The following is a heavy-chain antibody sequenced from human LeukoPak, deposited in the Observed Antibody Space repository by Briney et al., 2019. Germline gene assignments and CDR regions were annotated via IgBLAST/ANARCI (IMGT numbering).Heavy chain of an antibody. CDR1: GYTFTNFD. D-gene: IGHD3-10*01. CDR3: ARDGGRGYFDY. J-gene: IGHJ4*02. V-gene: IGHV1-8*03. Sequence: GASVRVSFKASGYTFTNFDINWVRQATGQGREWMGRMSPNNGKTDYAQKFQGRVTITRDTSINTVYMELSSLRSDDTAVYYCARDGGRGYFDYWGQGTLVTVSS. CDR2: MSPNNGKT.